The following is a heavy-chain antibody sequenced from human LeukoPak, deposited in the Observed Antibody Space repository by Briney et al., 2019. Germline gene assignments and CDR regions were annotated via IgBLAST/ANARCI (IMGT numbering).Heavy chain of an antibody. CDR3: AKHLASSGYYSIDWFDP. CDR1: GFTFSNYA. Sequence: PGGSLRLSCAASGFTFSNYAMHWVRQAPGKGLEYVSAISSNGGSTYYADSVKGRFTISRDNSKNTLYLQMNSLRAEDTAVYYCAKHLASSGYYSIDWFDPWGQGTLVTVSS. V-gene: IGHV3-64*04. J-gene: IGHJ5*02. CDR2: ISSNGGST. D-gene: IGHD3-22*01.